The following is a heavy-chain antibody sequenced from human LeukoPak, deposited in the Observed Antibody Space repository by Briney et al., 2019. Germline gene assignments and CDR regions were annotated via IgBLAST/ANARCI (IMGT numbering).Heavy chain of an antibody. CDR1: GYSISSGYY. CDR2: IYHSGAT. J-gene: IGHJ4*02. Sequence: PSETLSLTCAVSGYSISSGYYWGWIRLPPGKGLEWIGSIYHSGATYYNPSLQSRVTISVDTSRNQFSLKLSSATAADTAVYYCARTYGSGTYYFDWWGQGILVTVSS. D-gene: IGHD3-10*01. CDR3: ARTYGSGTYYFDW. V-gene: IGHV4-38-2*01.